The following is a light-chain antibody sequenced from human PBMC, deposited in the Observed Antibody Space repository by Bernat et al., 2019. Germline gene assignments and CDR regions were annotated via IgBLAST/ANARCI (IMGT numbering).Light chain of an antibody. J-gene: IGLJ3*02. CDR1: SSDVGSYNR. CDR3: CSFTTTTTWV. CDR2: EVN. V-gene: IGLV2-18*02. Sequence: QSALTQPPSVSGSPGQSVTISCTGTSSDVGSYNRVSWYQQPPGTAPKLMISEVNNRPSGVPDRFSGSKSGNTASLTNPRLQAEDEADYYCCSFTTTTTWVFGGGTKLTVL.